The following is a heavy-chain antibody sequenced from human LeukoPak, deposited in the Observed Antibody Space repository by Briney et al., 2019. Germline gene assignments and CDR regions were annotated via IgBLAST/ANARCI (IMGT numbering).Heavy chain of an antibody. CDR2: INSDGSTT. Sequence: PGGSLRLSCAASGFTFSSYSMHWVRQAPGKGLIWVSHINSDGSTTTYADSVKGRFTISRDSSKNTLYLQMNSLRAEDTAVYYCARVGCSGGSCPHHRDYFDYWGQGTLVTVSS. CDR3: ARVGCSGGSCPHHRDYFDY. J-gene: IGHJ4*02. D-gene: IGHD2-15*01. V-gene: IGHV3-74*01. CDR1: GFTFSSYS.